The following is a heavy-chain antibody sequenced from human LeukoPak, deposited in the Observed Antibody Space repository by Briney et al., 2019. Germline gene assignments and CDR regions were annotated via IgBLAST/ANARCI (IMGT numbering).Heavy chain of an antibody. Sequence: GGSLRLSCAASGFTFSSYSMNWVRQAPGKGLEWVSSISSSRSYIYYADSVKGRSTISRDNAKNSLYLQMNSLRAEDTAVYYCAGGPLIAAAGTWWGQGTLVTVSS. CDR1: GFTFSSYS. J-gene: IGHJ4*02. CDR3: AGGPLIAAAGTW. CDR2: ISSSRSYI. V-gene: IGHV3-21*04. D-gene: IGHD6-13*01.